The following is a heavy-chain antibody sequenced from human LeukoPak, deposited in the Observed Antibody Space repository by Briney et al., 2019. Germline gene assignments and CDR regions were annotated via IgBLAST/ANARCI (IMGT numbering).Heavy chain of an antibody. J-gene: IGHJ6*03. V-gene: IGHV3-30*02. CDR2: IRYDGSNK. Sequence: GGSLRLSCAASGFTFSSYGMHWVRQAPGKGLEWVAFIRYDGSNKYYADSVKGRFTVSRDNSKNTLYLQMNSLRAEDTAVYYCAKAEGQDEYYMDVWGKGTTVTVSS. CDR3: AKAEGQDEYYMDV. D-gene: IGHD2-15*01. CDR1: GFTFSSYG.